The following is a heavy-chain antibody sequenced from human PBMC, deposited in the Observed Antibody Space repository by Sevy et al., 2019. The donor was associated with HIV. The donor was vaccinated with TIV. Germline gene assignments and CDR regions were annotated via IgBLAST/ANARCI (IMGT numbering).Heavy chain of an antibody. CDR1: GFTFTDYA. CDR2: FKRKADGGTL. V-gene: IGHV3-49*04. Sequence: GGSLRLSCTASGFTFTDYAMNWVRQSPGKGLEWVAFFKRKADGGTLDHAASVKGRFTISRDDSKNIAYLQMNDLKTEDTGVDYCTRWKGATSVFDYWGQGALVTVSS. J-gene: IGHJ4*02. D-gene: IGHD1-1*01. CDR3: TRWKGATSVFDY.